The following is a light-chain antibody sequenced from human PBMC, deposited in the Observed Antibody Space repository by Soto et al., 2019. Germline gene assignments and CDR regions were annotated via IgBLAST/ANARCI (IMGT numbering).Light chain of an antibody. CDR1: QTISSN. V-gene: IGKV3-15*01. CDR3: QQYHNWPPQYT. CDR2: GAS. J-gene: IGKJ2*01. Sequence: EIVMTQSPATLSVSPGERATLSCRASQTISSNLAWYQQKPGQAPRLLIHGASTRAAGVPARFSGSGSGTDVTLTNTSLQSEDFAVYYCQQYHNWPPQYTFGQGTQLQIK.